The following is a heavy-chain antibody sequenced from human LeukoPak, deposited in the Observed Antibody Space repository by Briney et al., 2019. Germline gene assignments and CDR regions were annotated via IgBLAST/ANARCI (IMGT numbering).Heavy chain of an antibody. V-gene: IGHV1-18*01. CDR1: GYTFTSYG. CDR3: ARVRFLYYCDSALLCY. Sequence: ASVKVSCKASGYTFTSYGISWVRQAPGQGLEWMGWISAYNGNTNYAQKLQGRVTMTTDTSTSTAYMELRRLRSDDTAVYYCARVRFLYYCDSALLCYWGPGTLVTVSS. J-gene: IGHJ4*02. D-gene: IGHD3-22*01. CDR2: ISAYNGNT.